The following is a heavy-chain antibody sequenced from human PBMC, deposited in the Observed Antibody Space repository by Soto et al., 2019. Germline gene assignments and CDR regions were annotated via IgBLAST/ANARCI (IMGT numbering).Heavy chain of an antibody. V-gene: IGHV3-73*01. J-gene: IGHJ4*02. CDR1: GFTFSGSA. D-gene: IGHD1-26*01. CDR3: TRTLRYSGSYFDY. Sequence: GGSLRLSCAASGFTFSGSAMHWVRQASGKGLEWVGRIRSKANSYETAYAASVKGRFTISRDDTKNTAYLQMNSLKTEDTAVYYCTRTLRYSGSYFDYWGQGTLVTVSS. CDR2: IRSKANSYET.